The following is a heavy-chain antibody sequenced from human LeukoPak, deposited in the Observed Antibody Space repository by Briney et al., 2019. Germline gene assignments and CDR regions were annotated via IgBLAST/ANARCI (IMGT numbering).Heavy chain of an antibody. Sequence: GGSLRLSCVASGVSFNTYGMHWVRQAPGKGLEWVAVISYDASNKYYADSVKGRFTISRDKSTLYLQMDSVRTEDAALYYCVRDRDYYETTGYPDYWGQGTLVTVSS. CDR1: GVSFNTYG. J-gene: IGHJ4*02. V-gene: IGHV3-30*19. CDR3: VRDRDYYETTGYPDY. D-gene: IGHD3-22*01. CDR2: ISYDASNK.